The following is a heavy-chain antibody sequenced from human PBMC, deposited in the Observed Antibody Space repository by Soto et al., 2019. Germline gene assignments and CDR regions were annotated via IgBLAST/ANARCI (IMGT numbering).Heavy chain of an antibody. J-gene: IGHJ3*02. CDR3: ARAGTIHRYCSGGSCSDGAFDI. CDR2: ISYSGST. D-gene: IGHD2-15*01. CDR1: GGSISTYY. V-gene: IGHV4-59*01. Sequence: PSETLSLTCTVSGGSISTYYWTWIRQPPGKGLEWIGYISYSGSTNYNPSLKSRLTISLNTSKKHFSLKLSSVTAADTAVYYCARAGTIHRYCSGGSCSDGAFDIWGQGTMVTVSS.